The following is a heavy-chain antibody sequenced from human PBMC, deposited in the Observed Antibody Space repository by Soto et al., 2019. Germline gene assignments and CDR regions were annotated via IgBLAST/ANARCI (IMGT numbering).Heavy chain of an antibody. CDR1: GYTFTSYA. D-gene: IGHD4-4*01. Sequence: QVQLVQSGAEVKKPGASVKVSCKASGYTFTSYAISWVRQAPGQGLEWMGWISAYNGNTKYAQKFQDRVTMTPDTSTSTAYMELRRLRSDDTAVYYCARDGVAVTTGISGYWGQGTLVTVSS. CDR2: ISAYNGNT. V-gene: IGHV1-18*01. CDR3: ARDGVAVTTGISGY. J-gene: IGHJ4*02.